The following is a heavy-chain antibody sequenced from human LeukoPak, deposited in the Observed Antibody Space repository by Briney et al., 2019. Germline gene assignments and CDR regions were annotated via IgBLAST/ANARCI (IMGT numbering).Heavy chain of an antibody. D-gene: IGHD4-17*01. J-gene: IGHJ3*02. Sequence: GESLKISCKGSGYSFTSYWIGWVRQMPRKGLEWMGIIYPGDSDTRYSPSFQGQVTISADKSISTAYLQWSSLKASDTAMYYCARQRDYGDSPDAFDIWGQGTMVTVSS. CDR1: GYSFTSYW. V-gene: IGHV5-51*01. CDR3: ARQRDYGDSPDAFDI. CDR2: IYPGDSDT.